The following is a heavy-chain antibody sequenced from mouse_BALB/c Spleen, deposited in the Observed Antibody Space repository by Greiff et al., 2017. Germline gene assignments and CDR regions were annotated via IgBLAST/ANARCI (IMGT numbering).Heavy chain of an antibody. CDR3: ARGRDGYYAMDD. V-gene: IGHV1S137*01. J-gene: IGHJ4*01. Sequence: QVQLQQSGAELVRPGVSVKISCKGSGYTFTDYAMHWLKQSHAKSLEWIGVISTYYGDASYNQKFKGKATMTVDKSSSTAYMELARLTSEDSAIYYCARGRDGYYAMDDWGQGTSVTVSS. CDR1: GYTFTDYA. D-gene: IGHD2-3*01. CDR2: ISTYYGDA.